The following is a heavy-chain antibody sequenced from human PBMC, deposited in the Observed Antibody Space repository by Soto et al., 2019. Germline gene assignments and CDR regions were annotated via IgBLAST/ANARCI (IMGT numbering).Heavy chain of an antibody. Sequence: PGGSLRLSCAASGLTCSSYAMHWVRQSPGKGLEWVAVISCDGSNKYYADSVKGRFTISRDNSKNTLYLQMNSLRAEDTAVYYCARARSWWDYYYYGMDVWGQGTTVTVSS. D-gene: IGHD2-8*02. V-gene: IGHV3-30-3*01. J-gene: IGHJ6*02. CDR1: GLTCSSYA. CDR3: ARARSWWDYYYYGMDV. CDR2: ISCDGSNK.